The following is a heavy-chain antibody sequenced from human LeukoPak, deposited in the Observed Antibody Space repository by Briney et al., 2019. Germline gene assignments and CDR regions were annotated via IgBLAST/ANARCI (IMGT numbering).Heavy chain of an antibody. Sequence: GGSLRLSCAASGFTFSSYSMNWVRQAPGKGLEWVSSISSSSSYIYYADSVKGRFTISRDNAKNSLYRQMNSLRAEDTAVYYCARGWGAAAATPRGYWGQGTLVTVSS. CDR1: GFTFSSYS. D-gene: IGHD6-13*01. CDR3: ARGWGAAAATPRGY. V-gene: IGHV3-21*01. CDR2: ISSSSSYI. J-gene: IGHJ4*02.